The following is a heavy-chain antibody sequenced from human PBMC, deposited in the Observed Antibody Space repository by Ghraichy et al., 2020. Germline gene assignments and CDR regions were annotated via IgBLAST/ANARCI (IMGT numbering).Heavy chain of an antibody. J-gene: IGHJ4*02. Sequence: ASVKVSCKASGYTFTGYYMHWVRQAPGQGLEWMGWINPNSGGTNYAQKFQGRVTMTRDTSISTAYMELSRLRSDDTAVYYCARAVLGGWAATAIANPQAYWGQGTLVTVSS. V-gene: IGHV1-2*02. CDR2: INPNSGGT. CDR3: ARAVLGGWAATAIANPQAY. CDR1: GYTFTGYY. D-gene: IGHD3-10*01.